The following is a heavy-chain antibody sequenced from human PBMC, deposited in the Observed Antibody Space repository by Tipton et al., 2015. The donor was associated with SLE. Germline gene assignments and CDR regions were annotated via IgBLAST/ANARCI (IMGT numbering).Heavy chain of an antibody. CDR3: ARLGYAFWSRYADS. J-gene: IGHJ4*02. Sequence: LRLSCTVSGGSISGYYWNWIRQPPGKGLEWVGYINYSGNTNYNPSLKSRVTISVDTSKTQFSLKLTSVTATDTAVYYCARLGYAFWSRYADSWGQGTLVTVSS. CDR2: INYSGNT. D-gene: IGHD3-3*01. V-gene: IGHV4-59*08. CDR1: GGSISGYY.